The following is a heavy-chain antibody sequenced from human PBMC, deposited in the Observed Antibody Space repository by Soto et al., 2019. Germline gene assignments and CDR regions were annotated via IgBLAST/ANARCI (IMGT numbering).Heavy chain of an antibody. V-gene: IGHV1-69*12. CDR1: GGTFSSEA. CDR3: ARDVIAAAGTAG. CDR2: IIPIFGTA. J-gene: IGHJ4*02. Sequence: QVQLVQSGAEVKKPGSSVKVSCKASGGTFSSEAIRWVRQAPGQGLEWMGGIIPIFGTANYAQKFQGRVTITAHESTSTAYMELSSLRSEDTAVYYCARDVIAAAGTAGWGQGTLVTVSS. D-gene: IGHD6-13*01.